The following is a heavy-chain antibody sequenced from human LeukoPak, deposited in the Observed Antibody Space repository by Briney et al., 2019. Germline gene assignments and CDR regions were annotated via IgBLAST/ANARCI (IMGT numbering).Heavy chain of an antibody. CDR2: IWYDGSNK. J-gene: IGHJ4*02. D-gene: IGHD3-22*01. Sequence: GRSLRLSCAASGFTFSSYGMHWVRQAPGKGLEWVAVIWYDGSNKYYADSVKGRFTISRDNSKNTLYLQMNSLRAEDTAVYYCARDRAPYYDKTPIDYWGQGTLVTVSS. CDR3: ARDRAPYYDKTPIDY. V-gene: IGHV3-33*01. CDR1: GFTFSSYG.